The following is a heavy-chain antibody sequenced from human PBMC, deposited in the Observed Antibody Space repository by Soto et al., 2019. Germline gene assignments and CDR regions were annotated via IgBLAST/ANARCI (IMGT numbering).Heavy chain of an antibody. CDR3: ARGGHCTNGVCSALDY. Sequence: QVQLQESGPGLVKPSVTLSLTCTVSGGSISTYYWNWIRQPPGKGLEWIGYIYYGGSANYNPSLKSRVTISVDTSKKQFSLKLSSVTAADTAVYYCARGGHCTNGVCSALDYWGQGTLVTVSS. V-gene: IGHV4-59*08. D-gene: IGHD2-8*01. CDR2: IYYGGSA. CDR1: GGSISTYY. J-gene: IGHJ4*02.